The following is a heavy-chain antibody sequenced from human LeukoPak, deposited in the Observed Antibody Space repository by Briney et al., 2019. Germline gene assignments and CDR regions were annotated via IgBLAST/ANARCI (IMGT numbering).Heavy chain of an antibody. Sequence: GASVKVSCKVSGNTLTDLSIHWVRQAPEKGLDWMGGFDPEDAEVIYAEKFQGRVTMTEDTSTDTAYMELSSLRSEDTAVYYCATSRHRYYDFWSGYPPITQITYYYYGMDVWGQGTTVTVSS. V-gene: IGHV1-24*01. CDR1: GNTLTDLS. D-gene: IGHD3-3*01. CDR2: FDPEDAEV. J-gene: IGHJ6*02. CDR3: ATSRHRYYDFWSGYPPITQITYYYYGMDV.